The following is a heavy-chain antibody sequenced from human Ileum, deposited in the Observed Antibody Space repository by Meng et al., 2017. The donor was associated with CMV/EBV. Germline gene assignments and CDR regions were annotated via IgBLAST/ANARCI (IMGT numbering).Heavy chain of an antibody. J-gene: IGHJ4*02. Sequence: GESLKISCAASGFTFSNHGMSWVRQAPGKGLEWVAAINGGGGDTYYAASVKGRFTISRDNAKNSLYLQMNSLRAEDTAVYYCARQAGTYWGQGTLVTVSS. V-gene: IGHV3-21*01. D-gene: IGHD6-13*01. CDR2: INGGGGDT. CDR3: ARQAGTY. CDR1: GFTFSNHG.